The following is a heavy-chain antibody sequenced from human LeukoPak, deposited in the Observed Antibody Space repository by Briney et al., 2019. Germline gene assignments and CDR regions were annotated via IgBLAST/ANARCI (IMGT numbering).Heavy chain of an antibody. Sequence: GGSLRLSCAASGFTVSSNYMSWVRQAPGKGLEWVSSIYSGGSTYYADSVKGRFTISRDNSKNTVYLQMNSLRAEDTAVYFCARVRLDRSERNLDAFENWGQGTMVTVSS. CDR3: ARVRLDRSERNLDAFEN. CDR2: IYSGGST. V-gene: IGHV3-53*01. J-gene: IGHJ3*02. CDR1: GFTVSSNY. D-gene: IGHD1-14*01.